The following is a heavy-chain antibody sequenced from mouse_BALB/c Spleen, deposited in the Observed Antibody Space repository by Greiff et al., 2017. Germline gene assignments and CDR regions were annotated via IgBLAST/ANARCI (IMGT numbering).Heavy chain of an antibody. D-gene: IGHD1-1*01. Sequence: VQLKESGGGLVKPGGSLKLSCAASGFTFSSYAMSWVRQPPEKRLEWVAEISSGGSYTYYPDTVTGRFTISRDNAKNTLYLEMSSLRSEDTAMYYCARDLYGSSYDYAMDYWGQGTSVTVSS. CDR3: ARDLYGSSYDYAMDY. V-gene: IGHV5-9-4*01. CDR2: ISSGGSYT. CDR1: GFTFSSYA. J-gene: IGHJ4*01.